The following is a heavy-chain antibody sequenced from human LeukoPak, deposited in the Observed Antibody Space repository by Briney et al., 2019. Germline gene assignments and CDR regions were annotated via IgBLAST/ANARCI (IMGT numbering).Heavy chain of an antibody. D-gene: IGHD2-2*01. CDR2: MNPNSGNT. V-gene: IGHV1-8*01. J-gene: IGHJ6*02. Sequence: ASVKVSRKASGYTFTSYDINWVRQATGQGLEWMGWMNPNSGNTAYAQKFQGRVTMTRNTSITTAYMELSSLRSEDTAVYYCARGPLSTVSSASYNMDVWGQGTTVTVSS. CDR1: GYTFTSYD. CDR3: ARGPLSTVSSASYNMDV.